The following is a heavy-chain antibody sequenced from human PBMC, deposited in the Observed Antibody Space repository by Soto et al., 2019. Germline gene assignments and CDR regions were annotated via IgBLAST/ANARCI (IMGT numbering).Heavy chain of an antibody. CDR2: ISGSGGST. CDR1: GFTFSGYA. D-gene: IGHD6-19*01. CDR3: SNSLAVVVEYFQH. V-gene: IGHV3-23*01. J-gene: IGHJ1*01. Sequence: GGSLRLSCAASGFTFSGYAMSWVRQAPGKGLEWVSAISGSGGSTYYADSVKGRFTISIANSKNTLYLQMNSLSAEATAASYCSNSLAVVVEYFQHWGQGTLVTVSS.